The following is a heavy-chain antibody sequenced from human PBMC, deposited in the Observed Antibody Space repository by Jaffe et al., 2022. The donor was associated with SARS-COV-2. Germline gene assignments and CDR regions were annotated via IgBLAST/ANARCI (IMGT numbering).Heavy chain of an antibody. D-gene: IGHD2-15*01. V-gene: IGHV1-18*01. J-gene: IGHJ4*02. Sequence: QVQLVQSGAEVKEPGASVKVSCKASGYTFTGYGISWVRQAPGQGLEWMGWISAYNGNTVFAQKFQGRVTMTTDTSTSTADMELRSLTSDDTAVYYCARSICGSGDVCLPAGYWGQGTLVTVSS. CDR1: GYTFTGYG. CDR3: ARSICGSGDVCLPAGY. CDR2: ISAYNGNT.